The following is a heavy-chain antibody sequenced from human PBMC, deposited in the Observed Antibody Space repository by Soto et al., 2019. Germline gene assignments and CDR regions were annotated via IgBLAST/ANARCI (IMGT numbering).Heavy chain of an antibody. CDR2: IFYRGST. V-gene: IGHV4-39*01. CDR1: GGSISSSTYY. D-gene: IGHD6-13*01. J-gene: IGHJ4*02. Sequence: QLQLQESGPGLVKPSETLSLACTVSGGSISSSTYYWGWIRQPPGKGLEWIGSIFYRGSTYYNPSIKSRVTISVDTSKKQFSLQLTSVTAADTAVYFCARHANIAAAAPGRYWGQGTLVTVSS. CDR3: ARHANIAAAAPGRY.